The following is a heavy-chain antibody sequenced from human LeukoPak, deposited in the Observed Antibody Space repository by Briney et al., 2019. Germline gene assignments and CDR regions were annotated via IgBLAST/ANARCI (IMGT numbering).Heavy chain of an antibody. D-gene: IGHD2-15*01. Sequence: GGSLRLSCAASGFTFSSYSMNWVRQAPGKGREWVSYISSSSSTIYYADSVKGRFTISRDNAKNSLYLQMNSLRAGDTAVYYCARANSEQKSHLVVAARGWGSTGAFDIWGQGTLVTVSS. V-gene: IGHV3-48*01. CDR2: ISSSSSTI. CDR3: ARANSEQKSHLVVAARGWGSTGAFDI. CDR1: GFTFSSYS. J-gene: IGHJ3*02.